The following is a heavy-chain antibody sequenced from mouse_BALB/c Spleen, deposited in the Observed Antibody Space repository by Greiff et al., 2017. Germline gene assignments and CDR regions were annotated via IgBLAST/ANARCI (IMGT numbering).Heavy chain of an antibody. J-gene: IGHJ1*01. CDR1: GFSLTSYG. CDR2: IWAGGST. Sequence: QVQLQQSGPGLVAPSQNLSITCTVSGFSLTSYGVHWVRQPPGKGLEWLGVIWAGGSTNYNSALMSRLSISKDNSKSQVFLKMNSLQTDDTAMYYCASYGNWYFDVWGAGTTVTVSS. CDR3: ASYGNWYFDV. V-gene: IGHV2-9*02. D-gene: IGHD2-1*01.